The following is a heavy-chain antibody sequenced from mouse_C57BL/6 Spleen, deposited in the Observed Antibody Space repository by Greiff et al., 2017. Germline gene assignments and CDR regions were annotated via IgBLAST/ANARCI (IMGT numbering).Heavy chain of an antibody. CDR1: GFNIKNTY. J-gene: IGHJ3*01. V-gene: IGHV14-3*01. CDR3: ASYEYGEEAGFAY. CDR2: IDPANGNT. Sequence: VQLKQSVAELVRPGASVKLSCTASGFNIKNTYMHWVKQRPEQGLEWIGRIDPANGNTKYAPKFQGKATITADTSSNTAYLQLSSLTSEDTAIYYCASYEYGEEAGFAYWGQGTLVTVSA. D-gene: IGHD2-4*01.